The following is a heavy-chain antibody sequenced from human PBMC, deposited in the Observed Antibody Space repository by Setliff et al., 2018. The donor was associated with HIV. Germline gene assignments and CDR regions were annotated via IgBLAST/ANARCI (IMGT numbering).Heavy chain of an antibody. D-gene: IGHD2-2*01. CDR2: VDPEDGYT. Sequence: ASVKVSCKASGYAFTDYYIHWVQQAPGKGLEWMGRVDPEDGYTIYAENFQGRVTITADTSTDTAYMELSSLRSDDTAVYYCARWGGDCTSRNCPLVTALDFWGQGTLVTVSS. J-gene: IGHJ4*02. V-gene: IGHV1-69-2*01. CDR1: GYAFTDYY. CDR3: ARWGGDCTSRNCPLVTALDF.